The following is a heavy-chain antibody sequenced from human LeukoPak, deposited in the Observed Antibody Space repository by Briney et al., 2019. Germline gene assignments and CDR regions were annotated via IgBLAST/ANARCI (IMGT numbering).Heavy chain of an antibody. CDR3: ARMGSTMVRGVILDY. D-gene: IGHD3-10*01. J-gene: IGHJ4*02. Sequence: SETLSLTCSVSAGSISSNYWSWIRQPPGKGLEWIGYIYYSGTTNYNPSLRSRVTISVDRSKNQFSPKLSSVTAADTAVYYCARMGSTMVRGVILDYWGQGTLVTVSS. CDR1: AGSISSNY. CDR2: IYYSGTT. V-gene: IGHV4-59*12.